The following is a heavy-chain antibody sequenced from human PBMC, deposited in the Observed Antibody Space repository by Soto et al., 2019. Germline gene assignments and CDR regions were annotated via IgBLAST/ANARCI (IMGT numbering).Heavy chain of an antibody. CDR3: AREALRIAARPLDY. CDR2: ISAYNGNT. V-gene: IGHV1-18*01. D-gene: IGHD6-6*01. J-gene: IGHJ4*02. CDR1: GYTFTSYG. Sequence: QVQLVQSGAEVKKPGASVKVSCKASGYTFTSYGISWVRQAPGQGLEWMGWISAYNGNTNYAQKLQGRVTMTTDTSTSTAHMDLRSLGSDDTVVYYCAREALRIAARPLDYWGQGTLVTVSS.